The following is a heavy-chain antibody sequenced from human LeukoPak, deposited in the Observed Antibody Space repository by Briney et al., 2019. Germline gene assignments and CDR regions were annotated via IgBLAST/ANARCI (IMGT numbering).Heavy chain of an antibody. D-gene: IGHD3-22*01. V-gene: IGHV3-53*01. CDR1: GFTVDSNY. Sequence: GGSLRLSCAASGFTVDSNYLSWVRQAPGKGLEWVSTIYTGGNTYYAASVKGRFTISRDFSKNTVFLHMNSLRAEDTAMYYCARGDDSGYYDHFDYWGQGALVTVSS. J-gene: IGHJ4*02. CDR3: ARGDDSGYYDHFDY. CDR2: IYTGGNT.